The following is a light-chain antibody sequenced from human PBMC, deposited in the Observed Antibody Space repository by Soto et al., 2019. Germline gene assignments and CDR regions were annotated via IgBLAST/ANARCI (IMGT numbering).Light chain of an antibody. J-gene: IGKJ1*01. V-gene: IGKV3-15*01. CDR1: QSVSSY. CDR3: QQYTTSLGT. CDR2: GAS. Sequence: CPATLSLSPGERPSHSCRPSQSVSSYWLWSQHKPGDAPRLLISGASTGATGTAASFSGSGSRTEITLTISILQSEDFVVYYWQQYTTSLGTFGEGTKVDI.